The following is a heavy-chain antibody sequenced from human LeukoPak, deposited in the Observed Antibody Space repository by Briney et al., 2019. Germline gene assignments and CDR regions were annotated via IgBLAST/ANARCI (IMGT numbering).Heavy chain of an antibody. CDR1: GGSISSGGYY. J-gene: IGHJ5*02. V-gene: IGHV4-30-2*01. D-gene: IGHD6-13*01. Sequence: SETLSLTCTVSGGSISSGGYYWSWIRQPPGKGLEWIGYIYHSGSTYYNPSLKSRVTISVDTSKNQFSLKLSSVTAADTAVYYCARDGAAAGDDPWGRGTLVTVSS. CDR3: ARDGAAAGDDP. CDR2: IYHSGST.